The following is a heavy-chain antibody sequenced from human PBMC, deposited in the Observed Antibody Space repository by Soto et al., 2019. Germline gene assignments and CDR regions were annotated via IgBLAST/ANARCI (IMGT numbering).Heavy chain of an antibody. D-gene: IGHD1-1*01. V-gene: IGHV1-2*02. Sequence: ASVKVSCKASGYTFTGPYIYWVRQAPGQGLEWMGWINHNSGGTDFAQKFQGRITMTRDTSISTVYMELKSLRSDDTGVYYCARDFRMESHGVDVCGQGTAVTVSS. CDR3: ARDFRMESHGVDV. CDR2: INHNSGGT. J-gene: IGHJ6*02. CDR1: GYTFTGPY.